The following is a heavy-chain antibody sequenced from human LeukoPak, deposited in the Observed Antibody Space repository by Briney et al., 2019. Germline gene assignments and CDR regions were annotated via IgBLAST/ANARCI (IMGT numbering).Heavy chain of an antibody. CDR3: ARYMSGPGPFDY. CDR1: GGSISSYY. V-gene: IGHV4-59*08. J-gene: IGHJ4*02. D-gene: IGHD6-19*01. Sequence: SETLSLTCSVSGGSISSYYWSWIRQPPGKGLEWIGYVYYSGSTNSNPSLQSRVTISVDTSKNQFFLQLSSVTAADTAVYYCARYMSGPGPFDYWGQGTLVTVSS. CDR2: VYYSGST.